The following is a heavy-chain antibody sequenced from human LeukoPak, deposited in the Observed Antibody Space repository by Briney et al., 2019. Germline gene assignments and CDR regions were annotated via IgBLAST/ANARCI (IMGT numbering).Heavy chain of an antibody. D-gene: IGHD6-13*01. J-gene: IGHJ4*02. CDR1: GFTFSSYW. CDR3: AKPDSSTWYGRGFDH. V-gene: IGHV3-74*01. Sequence: PGGSLRLSCAASGFTFSSYWMHWVRQAPGKGLVWVSRINSDGSSTSYADPVKGRFTISRDNSKNTLYLQMNSLRAEDAAVYYCAKPDSSTWYGRGFDHWGQGTLVTVSS. CDR2: INSDGSST.